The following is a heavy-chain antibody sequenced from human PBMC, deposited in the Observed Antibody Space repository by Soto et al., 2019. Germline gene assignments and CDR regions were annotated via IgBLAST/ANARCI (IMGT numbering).Heavy chain of an antibody. CDR1: GGSISSGGYS. V-gene: IGHV4-30-2*01. D-gene: IGHD6-6*01. J-gene: IGHJ5*02. CDR2: IYHSGST. Sequence: PSETLSLTCAVSGGSISSGGYSWSWIRQPPGKGLEWIGYIYHSGSTYYNPSLKSRVTISVDRSKNQFSLKLSSVTAADTAVYYCARVSLSIAARPDSNWFVPWGQRTLVTVPP. CDR3: ARVSLSIAARPDSNWFVP.